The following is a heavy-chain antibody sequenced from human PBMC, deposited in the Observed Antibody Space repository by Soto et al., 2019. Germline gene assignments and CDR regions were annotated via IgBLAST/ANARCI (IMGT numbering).Heavy chain of an antibody. CDR3: ARRRYWGADCYSQYYYGMDI. D-gene: IGHD2-21*02. J-gene: IGHJ6*02. Sequence: QVQLVQSGAELKKPGSSVKVSCRSGGDTFSSYTVSWVRQAPGQGLEWMGRVIPVLGVTNYARKFQGRVSITAEKSTSTAYLELRSLTSEDSGVYYCARRRYWGADCYSQYYYGMDIWGQGTTVTVSS. CDR2: VIPVLGVT. V-gene: IGHV1-69*02. CDR1: GDTFSSYT.